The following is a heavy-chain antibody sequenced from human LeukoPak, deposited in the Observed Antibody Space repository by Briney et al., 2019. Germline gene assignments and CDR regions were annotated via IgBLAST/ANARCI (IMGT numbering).Heavy chain of an antibody. D-gene: IGHD3-10*01. CDR2: ISTTSSSSYI. CDR3: ARVMAGYSYMDV. V-gene: IGHV3-21*01. J-gene: IGHJ6*03. CDR1: GFTFSRYA. Sequence: GGSLRLSCAASGFTFSRYAMNWVRQAPGKGLEWVSAISTTSSSSYIHYADSMKGRFTISRDNAKSSLYLQMNSRRAEDTAVYYCARVMAGYSYMDVWGKGTTVTVSS.